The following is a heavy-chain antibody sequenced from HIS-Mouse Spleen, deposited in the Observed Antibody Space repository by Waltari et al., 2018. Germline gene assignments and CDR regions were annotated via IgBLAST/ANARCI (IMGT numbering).Heavy chain of an antibody. CDR3: AREIPYSSSWYDWYFDL. Sequence: QLQLQESGPGLVKPSETLSLTCTVSGGSISSSSYYWGWIRQPPGKGLEWIGSIYYSGRTYYNPSRTMRVTISVDTSKNQFSLKLSSVTAADTAVYYCAREIPYSSSWYDWYFDLWGRGTLVTVSS. D-gene: IGHD6-13*01. J-gene: IGHJ2*01. CDR2: IYYSGRT. CDR1: GGSISSSSYY. V-gene: IGHV4-39*07.